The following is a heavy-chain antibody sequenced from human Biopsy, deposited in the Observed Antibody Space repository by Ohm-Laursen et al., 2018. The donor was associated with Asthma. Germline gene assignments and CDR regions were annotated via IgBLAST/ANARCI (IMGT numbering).Heavy chain of an antibody. CDR2: IWYDGSIK. V-gene: IGHV3-33*01. CDR1: GFTFSSYG. J-gene: IGHJ4*02. D-gene: IGHD1-26*01. CDR3: VRAKSGSFYSPADY. Sequence: RSLRLSCAASGFTFSSYGMHWVRQAPGKGLEWVAVIWYDGSIKYYADSVKGRFSISRDNSKNTLYLQMNSLRVEDTAVFYCVRAKSGSFYSPADYWGQGTLVTVSS.